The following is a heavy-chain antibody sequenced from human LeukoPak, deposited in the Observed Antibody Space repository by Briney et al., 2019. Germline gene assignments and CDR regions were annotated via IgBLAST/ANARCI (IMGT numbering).Heavy chain of an antibody. Sequence: GGSLRLSRAASGFTFSSYAMSWVRQAPGKGLEWVSAISGSGGSTYYADSVKGRFTISRDNSKNTLYLQMNSLRAEDTAVYCCAKSVRGYSYGLRLYYYYGMDVWGQGTTVTVSS. CDR1: GFTFSSYA. CDR3: AKSVRGYSYGLRLYYYYGMDV. D-gene: IGHD5-18*01. V-gene: IGHV3-23*01. J-gene: IGHJ6*02. CDR2: ISGSGGST.